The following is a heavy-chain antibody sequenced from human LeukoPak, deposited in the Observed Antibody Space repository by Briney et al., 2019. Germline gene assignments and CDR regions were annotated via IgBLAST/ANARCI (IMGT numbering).Heavy chain of an antibody. CDR3: AKDRDYGDYWEEPGD. CDR2: ISYDGSNK. J-gene: IGHJ4*02. Sequence: GGSLRLSCAASGFTFSSYGMHWVRQAPGKGLEWVAVISYDGSNKYYADSVKGRFTISRDNSKNTLYLQMNSLRAEDTAVYYCAKDRDYGDYWEEPGDWGQGTLVTVSS. V-gene: IGHV3-30*18. CDR1: GFTFSSYG. D-gene: IGHD4-17*01.